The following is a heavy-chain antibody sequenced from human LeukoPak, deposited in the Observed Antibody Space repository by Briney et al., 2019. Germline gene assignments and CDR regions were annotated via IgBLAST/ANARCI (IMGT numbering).Heavy chain of an antibody. Sequence: GGSLRLSCAASGFTFSSYAMSWVRQAPGKGLEWVSAISGSGGSTHYADSVKGRFTISRDNSKNTLYLQMNSLGAEDTAIYYCARDYWWNYDYWGQGTLVTVSS. D-gene: IGHD1-7*01. V-gene: IGHV3-23*01. CDR1: GFTFSSYA. CDR2: ISGSGGST. CDR3: ARDYWWNYDY. J-gene: IGHJ4*02.